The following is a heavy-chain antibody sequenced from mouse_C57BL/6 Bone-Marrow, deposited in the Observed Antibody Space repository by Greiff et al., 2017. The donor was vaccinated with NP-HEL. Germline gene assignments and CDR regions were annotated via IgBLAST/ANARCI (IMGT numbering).Heavy chain of an antibody. Sequence: EVNLVESGGGLVKPGGSLKLSCAASGFTFSSYAMSWVRQTPEKRLEWVATISDGGSYTYYPDNVKGRFTISRDNAKNNLYLQMSHLKSEDTAMYYCARDTPTSGSSFAYWGQGTLVTVSA. CDR3: ARDTPTSGSSFAY. D-gene: IGHD1-1*01. J-gene: IGHJ3*01. V-gene: IGHV5-4*01. CDR2: ISDGGSYT. CDR1: GFTFSSYA.